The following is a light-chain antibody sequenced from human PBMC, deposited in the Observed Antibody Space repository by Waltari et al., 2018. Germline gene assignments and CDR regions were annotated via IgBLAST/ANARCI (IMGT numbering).Light chain of an antibody. J-gene: IGKJ4*01. Sequence: DVRLTQSPSTLSASVGDRVSITCRANQDISVWVTWYQQKPGQAPNLLIYKASTLQNGVPSRFSGSGSGTEFTLTITNLQPDDFATYYCQQYNDYFPFGGGTTVEI. CDR1: QDISVW. CDR2: KAS. CDR3: QQYNDYFP. V-gene: IGKV1-5*03.